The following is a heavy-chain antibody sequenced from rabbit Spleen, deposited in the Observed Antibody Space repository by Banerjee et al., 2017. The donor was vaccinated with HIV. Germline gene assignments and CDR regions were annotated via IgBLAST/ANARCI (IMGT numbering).Heavy chain of an antibody. Sequence: QEQLEESGGDLVQPEGSLTLTCKASGLDFSSSYWICWVRQAPGKGLEWIACIYAGSSGSTYYASWAKGRFTISKTSSTTVTLQMTSLTAADTATYFCASTYGGDTASIYHGMDLWGPGTLVTVS. V-gene: IGHV1S45*01. CDR3: ASTYGGDTASIYHGMDL. J-gene: IGHJ6*01. D-gene: IGHD2-1*01. CDR2: IYAGSSGST. CDR1: GLDFSSSYW.